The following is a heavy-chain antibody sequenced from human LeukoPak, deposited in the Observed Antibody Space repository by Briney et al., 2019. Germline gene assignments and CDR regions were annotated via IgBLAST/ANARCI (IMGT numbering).Heavy chain of an antibody. CDR1: GGSITSGRYY. Sequence: SQTLSLTCTLSGGSITSGRYYWTWIRQHPQRGLXXXXXVSYSGSXNYXXSXXSRLTISADTSKNQFYLRLTSVTAADTAVYYCARDPRGDITGTTFDRWGQGTLVTVSS. CDR2: VSYSGSX. J-gene: IGHJ5*02. V-gene: IGHV4-31*03. D-gene: IGHD1-20*01. CDR3: ARDPRGDITGTTFDR.